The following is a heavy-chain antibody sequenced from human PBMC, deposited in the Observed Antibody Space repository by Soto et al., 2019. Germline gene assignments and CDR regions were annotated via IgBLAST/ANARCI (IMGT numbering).Heavy chain of an antibody. CDR1: WYTFTIDG. D-gene: IGHD1-26*01. CDR3: ARRSSGRDHDFDI. V-gene: IGHV1-18*04. Sequence: ASVXVSFKASWYTFTIDGIIFFLQAPGQGLECMGWISAYNVNTNYAQKLQGRVTMTTDTSTSTAYMELRGLRSDDTAVYYCARRSSGRDHDFDIWGQGTMV. J-gene: IGHJ3*02. CDR2: ISAYNVNT.